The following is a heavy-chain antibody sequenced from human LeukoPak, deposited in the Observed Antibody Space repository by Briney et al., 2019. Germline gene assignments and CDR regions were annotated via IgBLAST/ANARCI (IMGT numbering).Heavy chain of an antibody. CDR2: IKSNTDGGKT. V-gene: IGHV3-15*01. CDR1: GFAFITYG. Sequence: PGGSLRLSFAASGFAFITYGMSSVRQAPGKGPGWVGRIKSNTDGGKTDDAAPVKGRFTISRDDSKNTLYLQMNSLETEDTAVYYGALNESGNYDYWGQGTLVTVSS. J-gene: IGHJ4*02. CDR3: ALNESGNYDY. D-gene: IGHD1-26*01.